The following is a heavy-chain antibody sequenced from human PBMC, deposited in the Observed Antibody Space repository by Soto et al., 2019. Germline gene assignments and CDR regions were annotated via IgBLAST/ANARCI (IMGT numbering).Heavy chain of an antibody. Sequence: SETLSLTCTVSGGSINSNNYYWAWIRQPPGKGLAWIASIYYDGSTYYNPSLKSRVSISVDTSKNHFSLKLSSATAADTAVYYCARVVVAATRHTDFDSWGQGTLVTVSS. CDR2: IYYDGST. D-gene: IGHD2-15*01. CDR3: ARVVVAATRHTDFDS. J-gene: IGHJ4*02. V-gene: IGHV4-39*02. CDR1: GGSINSNNYY.